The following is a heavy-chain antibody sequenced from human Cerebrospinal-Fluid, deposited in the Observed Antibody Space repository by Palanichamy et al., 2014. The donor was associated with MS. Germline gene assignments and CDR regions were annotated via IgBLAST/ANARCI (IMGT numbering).Heavy chain of an antibody. D-gene: IGHD4-17*01. CDR2: INVGTGYT. CDR1: TTYA. Sequence: TTYAIHWLRQAPGQRFKWMGWINVGTGYTKYSQEFQGRVTITRDTSASTAYMNLISLRSGDTAVYYCARGDYGDSTFDSWGQGTLVTVSS. V-gene: IGHV1-3*01. CDR3: ARGDYGDSTFDS. J-gene: IGHJ4*02.